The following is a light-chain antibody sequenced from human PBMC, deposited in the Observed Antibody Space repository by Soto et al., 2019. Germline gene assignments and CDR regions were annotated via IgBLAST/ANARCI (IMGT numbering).Light chain of an antibody. Sequence: DIPMTQSPSTLSASIGDRVTTTCRASQSISSWLAWYQQKPGKAPKLLIYQASRLQGGVPSRFSGSGSGTEFTLTITSLQPDDFATYYCQQYNSYPVTFGGGTRVEIK. J-gene: IGKJ4*01. CDR3: QQYNSYPVT. CDR2: QAS. CDR1: QSISSW. V-gene: IGKV1-5*03.